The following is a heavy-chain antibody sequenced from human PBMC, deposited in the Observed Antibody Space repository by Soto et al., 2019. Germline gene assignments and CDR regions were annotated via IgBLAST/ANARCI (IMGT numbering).Heavy chain of an antibody. CDR2: ISGSGGST. Sequence: PGGSLRLSCAASGFTFSSYAMSWVRQAPGKGLEWVSAISGSGGSTYYADSVKGRFTISRDNSKNTLYLQMNSLRAEDTAVYYCAKPPTPTNPIAARPVVPYWGQGTLVNVSS. D-gene: IGHD6-6*01. CDR1: GFTFSSYA. CDR3: AKPPTPTNPIAARPVVPY. V-gene: IGHV3-23*01. J-gene: IGHJ4*02.